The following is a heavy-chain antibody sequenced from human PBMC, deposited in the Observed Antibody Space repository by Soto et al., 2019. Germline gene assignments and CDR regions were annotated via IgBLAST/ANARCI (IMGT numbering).Heavy chain of an antibody. D-gene: IGHD5-12*01. CDR2: IKDGGYT. V-gene: IGHV4-34*01. CDR1: GGSLSGYY. J-gene: IGHJ4*02. CDR3: ARGQEGVVATH. Sequence: QVQLQQWGAGLLKPSETLSLNCAVNGGSLSGYYWSWIRQPPGKGLEWIGEIKDGGYTNYSPSLTSRATISSATSNNQFSLRLNSVTAADTGLYYCARGQEGVVATHWDQGALVTVSS.